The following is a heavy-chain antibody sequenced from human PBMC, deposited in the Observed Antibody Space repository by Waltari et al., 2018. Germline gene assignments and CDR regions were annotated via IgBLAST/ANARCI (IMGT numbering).Heavy chain of an antibody. J-gene: IGHJ5*02. CDR2: IYYSGST. D-gene: IGHD6-19*01. V-gene: IGHV4-59*01. Sequence: QVQLQESGPGLVKPSETLSLTCTVSGGSISSYYWSWIRQPPGKGLEWIGYIYYSGSTNYNPSLKSRVTISVDTSKNQFSLKLSSVTAADTAVYYCARGSGWYLENWFDPWGQGTLVTVSS. CDR3: ARGSGWYLENWFDP. CDR1: GGSISSYY.